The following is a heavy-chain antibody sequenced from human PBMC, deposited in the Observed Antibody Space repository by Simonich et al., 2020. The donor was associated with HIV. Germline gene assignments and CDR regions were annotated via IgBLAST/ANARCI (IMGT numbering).Heavy chain of an antibody. CDR3: ARSTYYYNSGSYYRADYFDY. CDR1: GYSIRAGYY. J-gene: IGHJ4*02. Sequence: QVQLQESGPGLVKPSETLSLTCAVSGYSIRAGYYWGWIRQPPGTGLEWIGSMYHRRRSYYNPSLKSRVTISIDTSKNHVSLKLSSVTAADTAMYYCARSTYYYNSGSYYRADYFDYWGQGTLVTVSS. V-gene: IGHV4-38-2*01. D-gene: IGHD3-10*01. CDR2: MYHRRRS.